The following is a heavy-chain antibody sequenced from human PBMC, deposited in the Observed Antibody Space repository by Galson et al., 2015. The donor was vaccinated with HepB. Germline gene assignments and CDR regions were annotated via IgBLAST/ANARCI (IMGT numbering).Heavy chain of an antibody. J-gene: IGHJ6*02. V-gene: IGHV3-15*01. CDR3: TTGDTTVVIGGSYDYYAMDV. CDR2: IKSKIDGGTT. Sequence: SLRLSCAASGFTFRNAWMRWVRQAPGEGPAWVGRIKSKIDGGTTDYAAPVKDRFSISRDDSKNTLYLQMNSLKIEDTGVYYCTTGDTTVVIGGSYDYYAMDVWGQGTTVTVSS. D-gene: IGHD4-23*01. CDR1: GFTFRNAW.